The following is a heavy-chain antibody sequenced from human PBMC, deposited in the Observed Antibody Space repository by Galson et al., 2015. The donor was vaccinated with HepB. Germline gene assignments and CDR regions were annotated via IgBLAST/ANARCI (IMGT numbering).Heavy chain of an antibody. D-gene: IGHD1-26*01. CDR2: ISYDGSNK. V-gene: IGHV3-30*04. CDR3: ARASTQWELLGDFDY. Sequence: LRLSCAASGFTFSSYAMHWVRQAPGKGLEWVAVISYDGSNKYYADPVKGRFTISRDNSKNTLYLQMNSLRAEDTAVYYCARASTQWELLGDFDYWGQGTLVTVSS. CDR1: GFTFSSYA. J-gene: IGHJ4*02.